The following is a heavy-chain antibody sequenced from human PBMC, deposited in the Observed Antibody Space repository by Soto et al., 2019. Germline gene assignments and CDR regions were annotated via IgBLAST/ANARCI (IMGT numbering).Heavy chain of an antibody. J-gene: IGHJ4*02. CDR1: GGSISSSYY. CDR2: IYYSEST. CDR3: ASLWFGESPY. V-gene: IGHV4-39*01. Sequence: QLQLQESGPGLVKPSETLSLTCTVSGGSISSSYYWGWIRQPPGKGLEWIGSIYYSESTYHNPSLKSRVTITADTSSTQFSLTLSSVPAADTAVYYYASLWFGESPYWGQGTLVTVSS. D-gene: IGHD3-10*01.